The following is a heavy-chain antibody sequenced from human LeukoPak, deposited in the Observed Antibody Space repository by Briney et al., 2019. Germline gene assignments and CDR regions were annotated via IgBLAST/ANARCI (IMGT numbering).Heavy chain of an antibody. V-gene: IGHV3-30*02. J-gene: IGHJ4*02. CDR1: GFTFSSYG. CDR3: AKDLRYSGTFRSGNY. D-gene: IGHD1-26*01. CDR2: IRYDGSYK. Sequence: PGGSLRLSCAASGFTFSSYGMHWVRQAPGKGLEWVAFIRYDGSYKYYADSVKGRFTISRDNSKNTLSLQMNSLRAEDTALYYCAKDLRYSGTFRSGNYWGQGTLVTVSS.